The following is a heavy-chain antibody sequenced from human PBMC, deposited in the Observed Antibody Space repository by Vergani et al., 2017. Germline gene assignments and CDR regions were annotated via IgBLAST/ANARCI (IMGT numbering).Heavy chain of an antibody. Sequence: QVQPVQSGAEVKKPGASVKVSCKASGYTFTSYGISWVRQAPGQGLEWMGWISAYNGNTNYAQKLQGRVTMTTDTSTSTAYMELRSLRSDDTAVYYCARGGLAYCGGDCYFFSSDYYYGMDVWGQGTTVTVSS. CDR1: GYTFTSYG. V-gene: IGHV1-18*04. CDR2: ISAYNGNT. J-gene: IGHJ6*02. CDR3: ARGGLAYCGGDCYFFSSDYYYGMDV. D-gene: IGHD2-21*02.